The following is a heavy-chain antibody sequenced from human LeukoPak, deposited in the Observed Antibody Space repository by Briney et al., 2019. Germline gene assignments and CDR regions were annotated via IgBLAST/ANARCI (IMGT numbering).Heavy chain of an antibody. Sequence: SETLSLTCTVSGASISTYYWSWLRQSPGKGLEWIVYLYSRGSPNYNPSLKRRVTNSIDTSKNHFSLTLSSVAAAYTAVYYCARLPPNSGEWAFDVWGQGTMVTVSS. CDR1: GASISTYY. J-gene: IGHJ3*01. CDR2: LYSRGSP. D-gene: IGHD3-3*01. CDR3: ARLPPNSGEWAFDV. V-gene: IGHV4-59*01.